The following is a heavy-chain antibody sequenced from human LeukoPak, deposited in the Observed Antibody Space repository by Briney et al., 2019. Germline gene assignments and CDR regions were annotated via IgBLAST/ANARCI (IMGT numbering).Heavy chain of an antibody. Sequence: ASVTVSCKASGYTFTSYYMHWVRQAPGQGLEWMGIINPSGGSTSYAQKFQGRVTMTRDTSTSTVYMELSSLRSEDTAVYYCARDGPLNGDYGWFDPWGQGTLVTVSS. CDR1: GYTFTSYY. CDR2: INPSGGST. V-gene: IGHV1-46*01. CDR3: ARDGPLNGDYGWFDP. J-gene: IGHJ5*02. D-gene: IGHD4-17*01.